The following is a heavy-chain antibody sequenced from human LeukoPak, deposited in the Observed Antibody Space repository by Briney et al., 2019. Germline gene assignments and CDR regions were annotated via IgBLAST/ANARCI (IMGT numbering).Heavy chain of an antibody. D-gene: IGHD6-19*01. CDR1: GFTFSRYA. CDR3: AKAHAGGWYPDAFDV. CDR2: ISYDGSNK. Sequence: GRSLGLSCAASGFTFSRYAMHWVRQAPGKGLEWVTIISYDGSNKYYADSVKGRFTISRDNSKNTLYLQMNSLRAEDTAVYYCAKAHAGGWYPDAFDVWGQGTMVTVSS. J-gene: IGHJ3*01. V-gene: IGHV3-30-3*01.